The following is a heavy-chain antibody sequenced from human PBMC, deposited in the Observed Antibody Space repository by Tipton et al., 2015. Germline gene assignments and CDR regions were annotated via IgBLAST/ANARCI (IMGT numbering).Heavy chain of an antibody. CDR3: AGYSSGSEYYFEY. J-gene: IGHJ4*02. CDR2: ISGYNGHT. D-gene: IGHD6-19*01. CDR1: GYTFSNFG. Sequence: QVQLVQSGAEVKKPGASVKVSCKASGYTFSNFGISWVRQAPGQGLEWMGWISGYNGHTNYAQQLQDRVTMTTDTSTSTAYMDLRSLRSEDTAVYYCAGYSSGSEYYFEYWGQGTLVTVSS. V-gene: IGHV1-18*01.